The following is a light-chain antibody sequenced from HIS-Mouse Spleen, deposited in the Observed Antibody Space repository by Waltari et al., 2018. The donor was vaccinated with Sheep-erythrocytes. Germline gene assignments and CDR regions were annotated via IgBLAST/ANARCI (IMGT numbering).Light chain of an antibody. J-gene: IGLJ2*01. V-gene: IGLV3-1*01. CDR1: KLGDKY. CDR3: QAWDSSTVV. CDR2: QGS. Sequence: SYELTQPPSVSVSPGQTATIPCSGAKLGDKYACWYHQKPGQSPVLVISQGSKRPSGIPGRVSGSNAGNTATLTISGTQAMDEADYYCQAWDSSTVVFGGGTKLTVL.